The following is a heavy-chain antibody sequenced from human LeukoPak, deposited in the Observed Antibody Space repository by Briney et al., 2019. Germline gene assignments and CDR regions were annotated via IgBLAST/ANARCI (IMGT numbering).Heavy chain of an antibody. D-gene: IGHD3-10*01. CDR1: GGSISSGSYY. Sequence: SETLSLTCTVSGGSISSGSYYWSRIRQPAGKGLEWIGRFYTSGSTNYNPSLKSRVTISVDTSKNQFSLKLSSVTAADTAVYYCARDVWFGAGRTFDSWGQGTLVTVSS. V-gene: IGHV4-61*02. J-gene: IGHJ4*02. CDR3: ARDVWFGAGRTFDS. CDR2: FYTSGST.